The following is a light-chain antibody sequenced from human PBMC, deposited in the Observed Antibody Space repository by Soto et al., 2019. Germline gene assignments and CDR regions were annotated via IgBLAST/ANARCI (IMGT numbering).Light chain of an antibody. CDR3: QQYGSSPPSIT. V-gene: IGKV1-39*01. J-gene: IGKJ5*01. Sequence: VQMPQSPSSLAASVGDRVSITCRSRQSICDNLNWYQQKPGTAPHLLIYAASSLQSGVPSRFSGSGSGTDFTLTISRLEPEDFAVYYCQQYGSSPPSITFGQGTRLEIK. CDR1: QSICDN. CDR2: AAS.